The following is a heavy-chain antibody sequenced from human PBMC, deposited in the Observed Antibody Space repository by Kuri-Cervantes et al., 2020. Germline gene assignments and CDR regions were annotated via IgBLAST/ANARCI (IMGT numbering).Heavy chain of an antibody. CDR2: IIPLFGTR. J-gene: IGHJ6*03. V-gene: IGHV1-69*05. Sequence: SVKVSCKLSGGTFGRYAISWARQAPGQGLEYMGGIIPLFGTRTYAPKFQGRVTITTDESTSTAYMELSSLRSEDTAVYYCARGQKLLPSIDYYMDVWGKGTTVTVSS. D-gene: IGHD4-11*01. CDR3: ARGQKLLPSIDYYMDV. CDR1: GGTFGRYA.